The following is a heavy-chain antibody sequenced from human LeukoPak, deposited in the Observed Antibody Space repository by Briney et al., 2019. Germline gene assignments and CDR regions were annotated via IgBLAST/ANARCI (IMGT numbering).Heavy chain of an antibody. CDR1: GFTFSDHY. Sequence: GGSLRLSCTASGFTFSDHYMSWIRQAPGKGLEWVAYITISGAATYYAGSVKGRFTISRANGDNSLYLQMTSLRAEDTAVYFCARETCQARSPFGRRLYYLDYWGQGTQVTVSS. D-gene: IGHD5-12*01. V-gene: IGHV3-11*01. CDR3: ARETCQARSPFGRRLYYLDY. J-gene: IGHJ4*02. CDR2: ITISGAAT.